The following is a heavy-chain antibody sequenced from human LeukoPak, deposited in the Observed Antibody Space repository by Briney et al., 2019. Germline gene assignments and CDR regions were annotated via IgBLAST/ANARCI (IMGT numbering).Heavy chain of an antibody. J-gene: IGHJ4*02. CDR3: AKEIPYYYDSSGYQAGYFDY. V-gene: IGHV3-30*02. Sequence: GGSLRLSCAASGFTFSSYGMHWVRQAPGKGLEWVAFIRYDGSNKYYADSVKGRFTISRDNSKNTLYLQMNSLRAEDTAVYYCAKEIPYYYDSSGYQAGYFDYWGQGTLVTVSS. CDR2: IRYDGSNK. CDR1: GFTFSSYG. D-gene: IGHD3-22*01.